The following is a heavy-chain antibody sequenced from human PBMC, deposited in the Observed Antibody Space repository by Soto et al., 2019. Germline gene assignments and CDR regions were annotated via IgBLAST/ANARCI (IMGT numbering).Heavy chain of an antibody. V-gene: IGHV1-69*13. CDR1: GGTFSSYA. Sequence: ASVKVSCKASGGTFSSYAISWVRQAPGQGLEWMGGIIPIFGTANYAQKFQGRVTITADESTSTAYMELSSLRSEDMAVYYCARGRYSSSWLGYYYGMDVWGQGTTVTVSS. J-gene: IGHJ6*02. D-gene: IGHD6-13*01. CDR2: IIPIFGTA. CDR3: ARGRYSSSWLGYYYGMDV.